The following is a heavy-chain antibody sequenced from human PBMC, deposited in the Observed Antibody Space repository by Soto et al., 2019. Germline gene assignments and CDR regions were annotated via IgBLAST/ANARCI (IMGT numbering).Heavy chain of an antibody. CDR3: ARASSLELYGSYYGMDV. Sequence: GASVKVSCKASGGTFSSYAISWVRQAPGQGLEWMGGIIPIFGTANYAQKFQGRVTITADESTSTAYMELSSLRSEDTAVYYCARASSLELYGSYYGMDVWGQGTTVTVSS. J-gene: IGHJ6*02. CDR2: IIPIFGTA. D-gene: IGHD1-7*01. V-gene: IGHV1-69*13. CDR1: GGTFSSYA.